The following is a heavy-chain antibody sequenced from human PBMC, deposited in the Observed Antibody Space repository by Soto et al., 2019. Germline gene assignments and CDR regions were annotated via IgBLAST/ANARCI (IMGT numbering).Heavy chain of an antibody. V-gene: IGHV5-51*01. CDR1: GYIFIDYW. J-gene: IGHJ4*02. Sequence: PGESLKISCKASGYIFIDYWIGWVRQMPGKGLEWMGIVYPRDSDTRYSPSFQGQVTISXXXXTXTXFXPXXXXKAXDTALYYCARPPLPGYSIHFNSWGQGTLVTVSS. CDR3: ARPPLPGYSIHFNS. D-gene: IGHD2-15*01. CDR2: VYPRDSDT.